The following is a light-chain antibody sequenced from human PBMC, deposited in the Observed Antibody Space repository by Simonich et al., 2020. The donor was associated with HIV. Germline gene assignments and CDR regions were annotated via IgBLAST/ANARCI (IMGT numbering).Light chain of an antibody. V-gene: IGKV4-1*01. CDR3: QQYYITPHT. J-gene: IGKJ1*01. CDR2: WAA. CDR1: QTVLYSSNNKNY. Sequence: DIVMTQSPDSLAVSLGERATINCKSSQTVLYSSNNKNYLAWYQQKQGQPPNLLIYWAATRESGVPDRFNGSGSETDFTLTISSLQAEDVAVYYCQQYYITPHTFGQGTKVEIK.